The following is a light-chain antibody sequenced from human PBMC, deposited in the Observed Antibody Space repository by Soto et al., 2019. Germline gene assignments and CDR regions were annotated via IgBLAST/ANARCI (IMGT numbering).Light chain of an antibody. Sequence: QSVLTQSPSASGTPGQRVTISCSGSSSNIGSNGVNWYQHLPGTAPELLIYTNNQRPSGVPDRFSGSKSGTSASLAISGLQSEDEGDYYCAAWDDSLNGWVFGGGTKLTVL. CDR3: AAWDDSLNGWV. CDR2: TNN. J-gene: IGLJ3*02. V-gene: IGLV1-44*01. CDR1: SSNIGSNG.